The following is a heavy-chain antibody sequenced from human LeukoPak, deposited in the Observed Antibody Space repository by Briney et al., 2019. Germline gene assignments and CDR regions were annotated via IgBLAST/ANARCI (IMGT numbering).Heavy chain of an antibody. CDR3: ARGYYGSGSYPFDY. CDR2: IYYSGST. Sequence: SETLSLTCTVSGGSISSSSYYWGWIRQPPGKGLEWIGSIYYSGSTYYNPALNSRVTISVDTSKNQFSLKLSSVTAAYTAVYYCARGYYGSGSYPFDYWGQGTLVTVSS. V-gene: IGHV4-39*01. CDR1: GGSISSSSYY. D-gene: IGHD3-10*01. J-gene: IGHJ4*02.